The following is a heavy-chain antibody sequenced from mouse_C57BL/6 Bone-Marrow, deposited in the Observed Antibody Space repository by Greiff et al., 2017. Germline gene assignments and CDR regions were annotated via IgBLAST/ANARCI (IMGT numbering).Heavy chain of an antibody. D-gene: IGHD2-2*01. CDR1: GFTFSAYG. Sequence: EVKLVESGGGLVLPGGSLKLSCAASGFTFSAYGMAWVRQAPRKGPEWVAFISNLAYSNYYAETVKGLFTISRGNAKNTLYMDMSCLRSEDTALYECERRVIEDYAMDYWCQGTSVTVSS. J-gene: IGHJ4*01. V-gene: IGHV5-15*04. CDR2: ISNLAYSN. CDR3: ERRVIEDYAMDY.